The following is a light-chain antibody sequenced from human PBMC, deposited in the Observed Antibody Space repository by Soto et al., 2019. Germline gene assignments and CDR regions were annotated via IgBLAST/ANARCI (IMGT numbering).Light chain of an antibody. CDR2: HVT. CDR3: CSLTTSHTYV. J-gene: IGLJ1*01. V-gene: IGLV2-14*03. CDR1: SSDIGHYDY. Sequence: QSALTQPASVSGSPGQSITISCTGTSSDIGHYDYVSWYQQHPGKAPKLMIYHVTYRPSGVSNRYSGSKSGNSASLTISGLQADDESDYYCCSLTTSHTYVFGSGTKVTVL.